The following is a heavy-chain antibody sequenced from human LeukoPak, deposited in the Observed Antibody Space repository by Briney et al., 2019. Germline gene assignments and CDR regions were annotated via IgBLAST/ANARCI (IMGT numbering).Heavy chain of an antibody. D-gene: IGHD3-22*01. V-gene: IGHV3-23*01. CDR2: ITPNADRT. Sequence: GGSLRLSCAASGFTFGSYGMSWVRQAPGKGLEWVSFITPNADRTSYADSVEGRFTISRDNPRNTLYMQMNSLRDEDTALYHCAIMHGYYDGSGYWVQWGQGTLVTVSS. J-gene: IGHJ1*01. CDR1: GFTFGSYG. CDR3: AIMHGYYDGSGYWVQ.